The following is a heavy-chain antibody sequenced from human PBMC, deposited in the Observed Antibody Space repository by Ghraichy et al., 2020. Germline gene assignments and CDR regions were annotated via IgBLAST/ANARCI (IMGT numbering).Heavy chain of an antibody. CDR1: GFTFSSYA. J-gene: IGHJ4*02. V-gene: IGHV3-23*01. CDR3: AKAPMVRGPFDY. Sequence: GESLNISCAASGFTFSSYAMSWVRQAPGKGLEWVSAISGSGGSTYYADSVKGRFTISRDNSKNTLYLQMNSLRAEDTAVYYCAKAPMVRGPFDYWGQGTLVTVSS. CDR2: ISGSGGST. D-gene: IGHD3-10*01.